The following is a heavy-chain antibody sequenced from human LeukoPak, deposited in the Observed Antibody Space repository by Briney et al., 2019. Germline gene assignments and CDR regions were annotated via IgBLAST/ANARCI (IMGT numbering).Heavy chain of an antibody. CDR1: GFTVSSNY. J-gene: IGHJ6*02. V-gene: IGHV3-53*01. CDR3: ARDRRYCSGGSCYGDYYYYGMDV. CDR2: IYSGGST. Sequence: PGGSLRLSCAASGFTVSSNYMSWVRQAPGKGLEWVSVIYSGGSTYYADSVKGRFTISRDNSKNTLYLQMNSLRAEDTAVYYCARDRRYCSGGSCYGDYYYYGMDVWGQGTTVTVSS. D-gene: IGHD2-15*01.